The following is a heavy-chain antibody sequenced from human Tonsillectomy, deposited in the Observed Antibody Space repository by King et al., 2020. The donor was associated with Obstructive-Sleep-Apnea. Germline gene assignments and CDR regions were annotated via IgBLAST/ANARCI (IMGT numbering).Heavy chain of an antibody. CDR1: GGSISLYY. J-gene: IGHJ4*02. Sequence: QLQESGPGLVKPSETLSLTCAVSGGSISLYYWGWIRQPPGKGLEWIGYIYYLGTTNYNPSLKSRVTMSVDTSKNQFSLNLNSMTTADTAVYYCARHGATATTTFDYWGQGTLVTVSS. D-gene: IGHD4-17*01. V-gene: IGHV4-59*08. CDR3: ARHGATATTTFDY. CDR2: IYYLGTT.